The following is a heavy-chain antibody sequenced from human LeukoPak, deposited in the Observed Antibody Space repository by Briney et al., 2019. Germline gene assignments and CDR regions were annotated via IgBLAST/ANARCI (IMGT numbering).Heavy chain of an antibody. V-gene: IGHV4-30-4*07. CDR2: IYYSGST. CDR3: ARDYYDSSGSPWGVNWFDP. Sequence: SETLSLTCAVSGGSISSGGYSWSWIRQPPGKGLEWIGNIYYSGSTYYNPSLESRVTISVDTSKNQFSLKLSSVTAADTAVYYCARDYYDSSGSPWGVNWFDPWGQGTLVTVSS. J-gene: IGHJ5*02. CDR1: GGSISSGGYS. D-gene: IGHD3-22*01.